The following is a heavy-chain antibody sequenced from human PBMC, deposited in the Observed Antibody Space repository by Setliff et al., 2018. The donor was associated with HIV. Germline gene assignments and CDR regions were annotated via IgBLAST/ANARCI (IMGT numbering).Heavy chain of an antibody. Sequence: GGSLRLSCAASGFTFSDYYMTWIRQAPGKGLEWVSYISPNGNSMYYADSVKGRFTISRDNAKNSLYLQMNSLRAEDTAVYYCARDDSNGNTDAFDIWGQGTTVTVSS. D-gene: IGHD5-18*01. CDR1: GFTFSDYY. J-gene: IGHJ3*02. V-gene: IGHV3-11*01. CDR2: ISPNGNSM. CDR3: ARDDSNGNTDAFDI.